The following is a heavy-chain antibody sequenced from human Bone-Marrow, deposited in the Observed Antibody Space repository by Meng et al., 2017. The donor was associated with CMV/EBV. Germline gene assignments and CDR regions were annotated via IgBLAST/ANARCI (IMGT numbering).Heavy chain of an antibody. CDR3: ARDLGESSGYYYGFDY. J-gene: IGHJ4*02. V-gene: IGHV1-46*01. D-gene: IGHD3-22*01. Sequence: ASVKVSCKASGYTFTSYYMHWVRQAPGQGLEWMGIINPSGGSTSYAQKFQGRVTMTRDTSTSTVYMELSSLRSEDTAVYYCARDLGESSGYYYGFDYWGQGTLVTVSS. CDR1: GYTFTSYY. CDR2: INPSGGST.